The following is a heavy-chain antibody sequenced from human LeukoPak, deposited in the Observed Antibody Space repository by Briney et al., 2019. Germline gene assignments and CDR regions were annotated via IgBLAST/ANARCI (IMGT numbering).Heavy chain of an antibody. CDR2: IYPGDSDT. V-gene: IGHV5-51*01. Sequence: GESLKISCKGSGYSFTSHWIGWVRQMPGKGLEWMGIIYPGDSDTRYGPSFQGQVTISADKSISTAYLQWSSLKASDTAMYYCARHHQLPPGYFDYWGQGTLVTVSS. D-gene: IGHD2-2*01. CDR1: GYSFTSHW. CDR3: ARHHQLPPGYFDY. J-gene: IGHJ4*02.